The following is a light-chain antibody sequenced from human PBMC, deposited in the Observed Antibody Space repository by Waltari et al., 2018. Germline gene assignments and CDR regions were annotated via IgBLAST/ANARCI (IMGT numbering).Light chain of an antibody. CDR3: QQYNSYSLLT. V-gene: IGKV1-5*03. J-gene: IGKJ4*01. CDR1: PSISNW. CDR2: KAS. Sequence: DIQMTQSPSTLSASVGDGVTITCRASPSISNWLAWYQQKPGKAPKLLIYKASTLESGVPSRFSGSGSGTEFTLTISSLQPDDFATYYCQQYNSYSLLTFGGGTKVEIK.